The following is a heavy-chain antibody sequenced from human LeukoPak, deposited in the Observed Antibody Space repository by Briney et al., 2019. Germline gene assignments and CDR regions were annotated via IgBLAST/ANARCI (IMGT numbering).Heavy chain of an antibody. J-gene: IGHJ4*02. D-gene: IGHD5-18*01. CDR3: ARQPRIGYSYVDY. V-gene: IGHV5-10-1*01. CDR2: IDPSDSYT. Sequence: GESLKISCKGSGYSFTSYWISWVRQMPGKGLEWMGRIDPSDSYTNYSPSFQGHVTISADRSISTAYLQWSSLKASDTAMYYCARQPRIGYSYVDYWGQGTLVTVSS. CDR1: GYSFTSYW.